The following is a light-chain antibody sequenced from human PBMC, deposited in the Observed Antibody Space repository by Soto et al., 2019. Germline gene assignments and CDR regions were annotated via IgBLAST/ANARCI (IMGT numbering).Light chain of an antibody. V-gene: IGLV2-14*01. CDR3: SSYSSAIAFV. Sequence: QSALTQPASVSGSPGQSITISCTGTSSDIGAYNYVSWYQQHPGKAPKLMIXXXXXXXXXXXXXXXXSRSGNTASLSISGXXAXXXXXXYCSSYSSAIAFVFGTGTKLTVL. CDR1: SSDIGAYNY. CDR2: XXX. J-gene: IGLJ1*01.